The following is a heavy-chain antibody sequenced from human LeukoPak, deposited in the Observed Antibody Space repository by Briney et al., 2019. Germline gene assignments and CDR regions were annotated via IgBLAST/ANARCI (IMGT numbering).Heavy chain of an antibody. CDR2: ITAYNGNR. J-gene: IGHJ4*01. CDR3: ARDNDKVVDH. CDR1: GYTFTRNT. V-gene: IGHV1-18*01. Sequence: ASVKVSCKASGYTFTRNTINWVRQAPGQGLEWMGWITAYNGNRLYAQRFQGRITLTTDTSTSTSYMELRSLEYDDTAIYYCARDNDKVVDHWGQGTLVTVSS. D-gene: IGHD1-1*01.